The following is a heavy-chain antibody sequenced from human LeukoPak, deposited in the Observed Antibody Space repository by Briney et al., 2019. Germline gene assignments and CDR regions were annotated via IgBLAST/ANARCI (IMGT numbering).Heavy chain of an antibody. J-gene: IGHJ5*02. CDR1: GFTFSSYA. CDR2: ISGSGGST. CDR3: AKESRHCSGGSCYGAWFDP. Sequence: GGSLRLSCAASGFTFSSYAMSWVRQAPGKGLEWVSAISGSGGSTYYADSVKGRFTISRDNSKNTLYLQMNSLRAEDTAVYYCAKESRHCSGGSCYGAWFDPWGQGTLVTFSS. D-gene: IGHD2-15*01. V-gene: IGHV3-23*01.